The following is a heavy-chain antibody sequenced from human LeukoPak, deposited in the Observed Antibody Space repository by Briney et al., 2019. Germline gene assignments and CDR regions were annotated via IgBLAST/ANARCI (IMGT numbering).Heavy chain of an antibody. CDR2: IYYSGST. D-gene: IGHD3-10*01. CDR1: GGSISSGGYY. V-gene: IGHV4-31*03. CDR3: ARDRITMVNEDPGEFDY. Sequence: SQTLSLTCTVSGGSISSGGYYWSWIRQHPGKGLEWIGYIYYSGSTYYNPSLKSRVTISVDTSKNQFSLKLCSVTAADTAVYYCARDRITMVNEDPGEFDYWGQGTLVTVSS. J-gene: IGHJ4*02.